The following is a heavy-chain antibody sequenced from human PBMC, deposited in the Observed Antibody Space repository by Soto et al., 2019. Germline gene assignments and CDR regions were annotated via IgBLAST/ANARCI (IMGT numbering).Heavy chain of an antibody. CDR1: GYTFTGYY. J-gene: IGHJ5*02. D-gene: IGHD3-10*01. Sequence: ASVKVSCKASGYTFTGYYMHWVRQAPGQGLEWMGWINPNSGGTNYAQKFQGRVTMTRDTSISTAYMELSRLRSDDTAVYYCARATELLWFGTFDPWGQGTLVTVS. CDR2: INPNSGGT. CDR3: ARATELLWFGTFDP. V-gene: IGHV1-2*02.